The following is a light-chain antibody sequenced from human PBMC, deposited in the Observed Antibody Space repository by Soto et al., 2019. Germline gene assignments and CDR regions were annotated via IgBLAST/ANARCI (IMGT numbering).Light chain of an antibody. CDR2: DVS. CDR1: SSDVGGYNY. V-gene: IGLV2-11*01. CDR3: CSYAGSPYV. Sequence: QSALTQPRSVSGSPGQSVTISCTGTSSDVGGYNYVSWFQQHPGNTPKVMIYDVSKRPSGVPDRFSGSKSGNTASLTISGLQAEDEADYYCCSYAGSPYVFGTGTKLTVL. J-gene: IGLJ1*01.